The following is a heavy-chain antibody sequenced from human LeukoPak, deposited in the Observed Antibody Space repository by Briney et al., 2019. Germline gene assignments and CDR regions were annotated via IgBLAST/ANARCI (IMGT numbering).Heavy chain of an antibody. J-gene: IGHJ4*02. D-gene: IGHD3-22*01. CDR3: ATYDSSGYKFDY. V-gene: IGHV4-38-2*02. CDR1: AYSISNGFV. Sequence: SETLSLTCTVSAYSISNGFVWGWIRQPPGKGLEWIASIYHSGTTYYNPSLKSRVTMSVDTSKNQFSLRLSSVTAADTAVYYCATYDSSGYKFDYWGQGTLVTVSS. CDR2: IYHSGTT.